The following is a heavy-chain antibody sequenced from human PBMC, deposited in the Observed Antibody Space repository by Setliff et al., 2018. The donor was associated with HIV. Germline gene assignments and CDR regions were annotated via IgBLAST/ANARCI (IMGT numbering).Heavy chain of an antibody. J-gene: IGHJ2*01. CDR2: IVPIFSTA. CDR1: GGTFSTYA. Sequence: SVKVSCKASGGTFSTYAISWLRQAPGQGLEWMGGIVPIFSTANYAQKFQGRVTITTDESTSTAYMDLSSLRSEDTAVYYCARAPGISGFFYWYFDLWGRGTLVTV. D-gene: IGHD3-22*01. V-gene: IGHV1-69*05. CDR3: ARAPGISGFFYWYFDL.